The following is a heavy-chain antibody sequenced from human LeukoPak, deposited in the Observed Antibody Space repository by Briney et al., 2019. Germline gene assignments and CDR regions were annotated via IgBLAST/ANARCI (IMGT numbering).Heavy chain of an antibody. J-gene: IGHJ5*02. CDR3: ARHPLKAYVSDWFDP. Sequence: SQTLSLTCTVSGGSISSRSYYWGWLRQPPGKGLEWIASIFYSGSTYHNPSLKSRVTISVDTSKSQFSLKLSSVTAADTAVYFCARHPLKAYVSDWFDPWGQGTLVTVSS. V-gene: IGHV4-39*01. CDR2: IFYSGST. CDR1: GGSISSRSYY. D-gene: IGHD3-10*02.